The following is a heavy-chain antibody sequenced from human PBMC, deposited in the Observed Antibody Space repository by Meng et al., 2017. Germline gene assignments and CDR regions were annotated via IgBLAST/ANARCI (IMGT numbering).Heavy chain of an antibody. D-gene: IGHD1-26*01. J-gene: IGHJ4*02. V-gene: IGHV6-1*01. CDR1: VDSVASNRAA. CDR3: ARGSYSFDS. Sequence: LHKTGPSLVKPSQSLPLRCAISVDSVASNRAAWNWIRQSPSRGLEWLGRAYYRSKWYHDYAESVKSRISIDPDTSKNQFSLQLRSVTPEDSAVYYCARGSYSFDSWGQRTLVTVSS. CDR2: AYYRSKWYH.